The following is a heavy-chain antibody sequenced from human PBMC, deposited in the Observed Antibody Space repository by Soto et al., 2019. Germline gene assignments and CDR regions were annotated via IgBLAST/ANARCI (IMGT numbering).Heavy chain of an antibody. Sequence: QVQLVESVGGVVQPGRSLRLSCAASGFAFSTYGIHWVRQAPGKGLEWVAVIWYDGSNKYYADSVKGRFTISRDNSKNTLYLQMDSLRAEDTAVYYCARAVGPYDYWGQGTLVTVSS. CDR2: IWYDGSNK. J-gene: IGHJ4*02. CDR3: ARAVGPYDY. D-gene: IGHD1-26*01. CDR1: GFAFSTYG. V-gene: IGHV3-33*01.